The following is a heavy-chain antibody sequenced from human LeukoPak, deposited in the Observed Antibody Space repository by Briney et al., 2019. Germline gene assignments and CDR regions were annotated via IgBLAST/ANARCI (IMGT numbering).Heavy chain of an antibody. CDR1: GGTFTSYA. V-gene: IGHV1-69*06. CDR3: ASDQGLTPPPHYCWCV. D-gene: IGHD2-8*02. J-gene: IGHJ6*02. Sequence: SVTVSCKASGGTFTSYAISWVRQAPGQGLEWMGGIIPIFGTANYAQKFQGRVTITADTSTSTVYMELSSLRSEETAVYYCASDQGLTPPPHYCWCVWGQGTTVIVSS. CDR2: IIPIFGTA.